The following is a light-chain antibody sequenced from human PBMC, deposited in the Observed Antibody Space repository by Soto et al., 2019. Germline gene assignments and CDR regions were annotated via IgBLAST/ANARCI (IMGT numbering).Light chain of an antibody. V-gene: IGLV2-14*01. CDR3: SSYTTTSSYV. CDR1: SSDVGGYKY. CDR2: EVS. Sequence: QSVLTQPASVSGSPGQSITISCTGTSSDVGGYKYVSWYQHHPGKAPKLMIYEVSYRPSGVSTRFSGSKSGNTASLTISGLQAEDEADYYCSSYTTTSSYVFGTGTKLTVL. J-gene: IGLJ1*01.